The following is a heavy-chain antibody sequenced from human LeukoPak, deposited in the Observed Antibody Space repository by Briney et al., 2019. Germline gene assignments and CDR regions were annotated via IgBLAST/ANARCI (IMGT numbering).Heavy chain of an antibody. CDR3: ASPRGDDSGGYYTWYFHH. Sequence: SETLSLTCAVYGGSFSGYYWSWIRQPSGKGLEWIGEINHSGSTNYNPSLKSRVTISVDTSKNQFSLKLSSVTAADTAVYFCASPRGDDSGGYYTWYFHHWGQGILVTVSS. CDR2: INHSGST. D-gene: IGHD3-22*01. CDR1: GGSFSGYY. J-gene: IGHJ1*01. V-gene: IGHV4-34*01.